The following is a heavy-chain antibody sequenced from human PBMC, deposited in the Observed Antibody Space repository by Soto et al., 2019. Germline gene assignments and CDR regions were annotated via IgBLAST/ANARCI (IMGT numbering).Heavy chain of an antibody. V-gene: IGHV3-11*01. CDR1: GFTFSEYY. D-gene: IGHD6-13*01. J-gene: IGHJ5*02. Sequence: GGSLRLSCAASGFTFSEYYMSWIRQAPGKGLEWVSYISSSGSTIYYADSVKGRFTISRDNAKNSLYLQMNSLRAEDTAVYYCARDRAAAGTRLDYNWFDPWGQGTLVTVSS. CDR3: ARDRAAAGTRLDYNWFDP. CDR2: ISSSGSTI.